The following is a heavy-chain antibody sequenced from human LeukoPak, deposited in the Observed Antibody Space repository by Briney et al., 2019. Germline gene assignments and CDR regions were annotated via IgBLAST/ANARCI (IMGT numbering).Heavy chain of an antibody. CDR3: ARTTEGGYTYGYFYYYYMDV. Sequence: SETLSLTCTVSGGSISSYYWSWIRQPPGKGLEWIGYIYYSRSTNYNPSLKSRVTISADTSKNQFSLKLSSVTAADTAVYYCARTTEGGYTYGYFYYYYMDVWGKGTTVTISS. D-gene: IGHD5-18*01. V-gene: IGHV4-59*01. CDR1: GGSISSYY. CDR2: IYYSRST. J-gene: IGHJ6*03.